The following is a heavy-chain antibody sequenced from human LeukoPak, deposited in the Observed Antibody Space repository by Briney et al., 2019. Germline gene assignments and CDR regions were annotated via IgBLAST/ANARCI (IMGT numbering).Heavy chain of an antibody. Sequence: PGGSLRLSCAASGFTFSDYYMSWIRQVPGKGLEWISYITGSSSYTNYADSVKGRFTISRDNAKNSLYLQMNSLRAEDTAVYYCARRSTGNFDLWGQGALVTVSS. V-gene: IGHV3-11*03. CDR3: ARRSTGNFDL. J-gene: IGHJ4*02. CDR2: ITGSSSYT. CDR1: GFTFSDYY.